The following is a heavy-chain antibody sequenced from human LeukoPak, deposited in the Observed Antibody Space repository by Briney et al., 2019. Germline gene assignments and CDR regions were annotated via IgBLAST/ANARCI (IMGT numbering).Heavy chain of an antibody. Sequence: PSETLSLTCTVSGGSISSGSYYWSWIRQPAGKGLEWIGRIYTSGSTNYNPSLKSRVTISVDTSKNQFSLKLSSVTAADTAVYYCARGGRYCSGGSCYTYYYYYMDVWGKGTTVTVSS. CDR3: ARGGRYCSGGSCYTYYYYYMDV. V-gene: IGHV4-61*02. D-gene: IGHD2-15*01. CDR1: GGSISSGSYY. J-gene: IGHJ6*03. CDR2: IYTSGST.